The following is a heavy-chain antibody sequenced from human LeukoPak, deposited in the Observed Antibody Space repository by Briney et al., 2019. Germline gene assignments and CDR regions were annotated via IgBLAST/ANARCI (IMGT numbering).Heavy chain of an antibody. Sequence: GASVKVSCKASGYTFTSYYMHWVRQAPGQGLEWMGWINPNSGGTNYAQKFQGRVTMTRDTSISTAYMELSRLRSDDTAVYYCARAPYTRRIIGRIGWFDPWGQGTLVTVSS. V-gene: IGHV1-2*02. CDR3: ARAPYTRRIIGRIGWFDP. CDR1: GYTFTSYY. J-gene: IGHJ5*02. D-gene: IGHD3-3*02. CDR2: INPNSGGT.